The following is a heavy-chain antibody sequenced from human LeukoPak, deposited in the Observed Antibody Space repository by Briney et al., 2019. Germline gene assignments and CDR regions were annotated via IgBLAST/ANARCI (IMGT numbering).Heavy chain of an antibody. CDR3: ARGYCSSTSCYFDY. CDR2: IKEDGTGK. D-gene: IGHD2-2*01. J-gene: IGHJ4*02. CDR1: GFTFSTYW. V-gene: IGHV3-7*05. Sequence: QPGGSLRLSCAASGFTFSTYWMSWARQAPGKGLEGLANIKEDGTGKNHVDSVKGRFTISRDNAKNSLYLQMNSLRAEDTALYYCARGYCSSTSCYFDYWGQGTLVTVSS.